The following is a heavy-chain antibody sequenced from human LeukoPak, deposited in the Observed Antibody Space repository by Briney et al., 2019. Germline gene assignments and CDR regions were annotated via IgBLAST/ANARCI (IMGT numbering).Heavy chain of an antibody. V-gene: IGHV3-7*03. CDR2: IKQDGSEK. CDR1: GFTFSSYW. J-gene: IGHJ4*02. D-gene: IGHD3-10*01. Sequence: GGSLRLSCAASGFTFSSYWMSWVRQAPGKGLEWVANIKQDGSEKYYVDSVKGRFTISRDNAKNSLYLQMNSLRAEDTAVYYCARATLVGSGSYWAFDYWGQGTLVTVSS. CDR3: ARATLVGSGSYWAFDY.